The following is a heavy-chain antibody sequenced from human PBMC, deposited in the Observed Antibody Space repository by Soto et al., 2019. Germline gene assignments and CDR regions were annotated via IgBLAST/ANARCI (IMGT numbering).Heavy chain of an antibody. Sequence: QVHLVQSGAEVKKSGASVKVSCKAPAYIFNTNPIYWVRQAPGQGLEWMGMINPRDGSTLYAQKLQGRVTMTSDTSTSTVYMELSSLRSEDTAVYYCAKGGGSLDYWGQGTLVTVSS. CDR2: INPRDGST. CDR1: AYIFNTNP. V-gene: IGHV1-46*02. J-gene: IGHJ4*02. CDR3: AKGGGSLDY.